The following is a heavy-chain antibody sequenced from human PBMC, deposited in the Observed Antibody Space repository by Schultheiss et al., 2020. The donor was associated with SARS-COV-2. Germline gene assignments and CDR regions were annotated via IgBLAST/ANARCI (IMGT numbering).Heavy chain of an antibody. V-gene: IGHV4-59*08. Sequence: SQTLSLTCTVSGGSISSYYWSWIRQPAGKGLEWIGSIYYSGSTNYNPSLKSRVTISVDTSKNQFSLKLSSVTAADTAVYYCARPATPMVQGVIITYFDYWGQGTLVTVSS. CDR1: GGSISSYY. CDR2: IYYSGST. D-gene: IGHD3-10*01. J-gene: IGHJ4*02. CDR3: ARPATPMVQGVIITYFDY.